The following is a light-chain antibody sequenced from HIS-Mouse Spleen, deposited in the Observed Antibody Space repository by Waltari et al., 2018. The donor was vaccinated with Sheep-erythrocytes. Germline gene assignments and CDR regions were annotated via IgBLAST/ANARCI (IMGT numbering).Light chain of an antibody. CDR1: SRHVGRYTL. CDR2: EGS. Sequence: QSALTQPASVSGSPGQSIPIPCTGTSRHVGRYTLVSWYQQHPGKAPKLMIYEGSKRPSGVSNRFSGSQSGNTASLTISGLQAEDEADYYCSSYTSSSTYVFGTGTKVTVL. V-gene: IGLV2-14*02. CDR3: SSYTSSSTYV. J-gene: IGLJ1*01.